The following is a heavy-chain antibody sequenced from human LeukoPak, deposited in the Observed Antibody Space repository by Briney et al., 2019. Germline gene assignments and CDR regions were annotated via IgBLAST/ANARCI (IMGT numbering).Heavy chain of an antibody. J-gene: IGHJ4*02. CDR3: ARDLGSYSSGWYMGFDY. CDR1: GFTFSSYS. D-gene: IGHD6-19*01. CDR2: ISGTSNTI. V-gene: IGHV3-48*01. Sequence: PGGSLRLSCVGSGFTFSSYSMNWVRQAPGKGLEWVSYISGTSNTIYYADSVKGRFTVSRGNAKNSLYLQMNSLRAEDTAIYYCARDLGSYSSGWYMGFDYWGQGTLVTVSS.